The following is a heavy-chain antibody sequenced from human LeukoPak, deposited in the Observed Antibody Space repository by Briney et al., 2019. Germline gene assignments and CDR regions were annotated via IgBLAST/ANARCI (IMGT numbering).Heavy chain of an antibody. CDR3: AKGGSGYSTSPNDY. D-gene: IGHD6-13*01. CDR2: ITRDGGST. Sequence: PGGSLRLSCAASGFKFDDYPMHWVRQAPGKGLEWVSLITRDGGSTKYADSVKGRFTTSSDNSRNSLYLHMNSLRTEDTALYYCAKGGSGYSTSPNDYWGQGTLVTVSS. J-gene: IGHJ4*02. V-gene: IGHV3-43*01. CDR1: GFKFDDYP.